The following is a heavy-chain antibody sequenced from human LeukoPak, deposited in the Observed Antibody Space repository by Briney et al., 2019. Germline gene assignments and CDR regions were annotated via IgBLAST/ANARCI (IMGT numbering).Heavy chain of an antibody. D-gene: IGHD2-21*02. CDR3: ATELTAYCGGDCYSDAFDI. Sequence: SETLSLTCTVSGGSISSGSYYWSWIRQPAGKGLEWIGRIYTSGSTHYNPSLKSRVTISVDTSKNQFSLNLNSVTAADTAVYYCATELTAYCGGDCYSDAFDIWGQGTMVTVSS. J-gene: IGHJ3*02. CDR2: IYTSGST. CDR1: GGSISSGSYY. V-gene: IGHV4-61*02.